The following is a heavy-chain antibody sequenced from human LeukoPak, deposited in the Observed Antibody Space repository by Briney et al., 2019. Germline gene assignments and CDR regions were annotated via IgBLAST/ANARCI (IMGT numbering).Heavy chain of an antibody. V-gene: IGHV1-69*05. Sequence: TSVKVSCKASGGTFSSYAISWVRQVPGRGLEWMGGIIPIFGTANYAQKFQGRVTITTDESTSTAYMELSSLRSEDTAMYYCARHGGISIFGVAQPGGAFDIWGQGTMVTVSS. D-gene: IGHD3-3*01. CDR1: GGTFSSYA. CDR3: ARHGGISIFGVAQPGGAFDI. J-gene: IGHJ3*02. CDR2: IIPIFGTA.